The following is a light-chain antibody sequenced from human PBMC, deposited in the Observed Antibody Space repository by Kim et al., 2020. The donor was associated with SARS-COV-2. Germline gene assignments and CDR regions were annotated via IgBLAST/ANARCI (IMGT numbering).Light chain of an antibody. J-gene: IGLJ2*01. Sequence: SSELTQDPAVSVALGQTVRITCQGDSLRNYYASWYQQKPGQAPVLVIYENNRPSGIPDRFSGSSSGDTVSLTITGAQAEDEADYYCNSRHSSGNGLVFGGGTQLTVL. CDR3: NSRHSSGNGLV. CDR2: EN. CDR1: SLRNYY. V-gene: IGLV3-19*01.